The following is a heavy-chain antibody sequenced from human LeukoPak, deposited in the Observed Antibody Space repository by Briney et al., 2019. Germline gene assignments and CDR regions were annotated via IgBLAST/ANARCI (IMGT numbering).Heavy chain of an antibody. Sequence: GGSLRLSCAASGFIFSDYWMSCVRQVPRKGLEWVGNIKQDGNELYYVDSVKGRFTISRDNAKNSLYLQMNSLRVEDTAVYYCARDKVVGATYFDYWGQGTLVTVSS. J-gene: IGHJ4*02. CDR3: ARDKVVGATYFDY. CDR1: GFIFSDYW. V-gene: IGHV3-7*01. D-gene: IGHD1-26*01. CDR2: IKQDGNEL.